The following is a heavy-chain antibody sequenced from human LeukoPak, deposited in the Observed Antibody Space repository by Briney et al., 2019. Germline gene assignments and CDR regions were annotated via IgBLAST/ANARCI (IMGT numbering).Heavy chain of an antibody. D-gene: IGHD2-2*01. CDR2: IYSGGST. J-gene: IGHJ4*02. V-gene: IGHV3-53*05. CDR3: VKGRCSGSSCYGGDY. CDR1: GFTVSSNY. Sequence: GGSLRLSCAASGFTVSSNYMSWVRQAPGKGLEWVSVIYSGGSTYYADSVKGRFTISRDNSKNTLYLQMSSLRAEDTAVYYCVKGRCSGSSCYGGDYWGQGTLVTVSS.